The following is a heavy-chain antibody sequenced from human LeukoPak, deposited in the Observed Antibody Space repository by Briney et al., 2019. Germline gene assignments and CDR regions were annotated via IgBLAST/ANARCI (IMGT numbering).Heavy chain of an antibody. Sequence: GASVKVSCKASGFTFTAYHMHWVRQAPGQGLEWMGWINPNSGGTNYAQKFQGRVTMTRDTSISTAYMELSRLRSDDTAVYYCARDYDFWSGSPTAGFDYWGQGTLVTVSS. V-gene: IGHV1-2*02. CDR2: INPNSGGT. CDR3: ARDYDFWSGSPTAGFDY. CDR1: GFTFTAYH. D-gene: IGHD3-3*01. J-gene: IGHJ4*02.